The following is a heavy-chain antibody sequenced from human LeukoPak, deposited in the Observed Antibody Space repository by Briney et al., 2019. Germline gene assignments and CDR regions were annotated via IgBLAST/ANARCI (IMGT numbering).Heavy chain of an antibody. CDR2: ISYDGSNK. Sequence: GGSLRLSCAASGFTFSSYAMHWVRQAPGKGLEWVAVISYDGSNKYYADSVKGRFSISRDNSKNTLYLQMNSLRAEDTAVYYCASTLQWGQGTLVTVSS. CDR1: GFTFSSYA. CDR3: ASTLQ. V-gene: IGHV3-30-3*01. J-gene: IGHJ4*02.